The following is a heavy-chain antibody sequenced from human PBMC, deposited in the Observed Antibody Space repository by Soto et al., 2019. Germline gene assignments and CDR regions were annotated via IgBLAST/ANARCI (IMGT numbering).Heavy chain of an antibody. J-gene: IGHJ4*02. V-gene: IGHV5-51*01. Sequence: PGESLKISCKGSGYSFTSYWIGWVRQMPGKGLEWMGIIYPGDSDTRYSPSFQGQVTISADKSISTAYLQWSSLKASDTAMFYCARLTGTGEYGRTFDAWGRGTLVTVSS. D-gene: IGHD2-8*02. CDR1: GYSFTSYW. CDR3: ARLTGTGEYGRTFDA. CDR2: IYPGDSDT.